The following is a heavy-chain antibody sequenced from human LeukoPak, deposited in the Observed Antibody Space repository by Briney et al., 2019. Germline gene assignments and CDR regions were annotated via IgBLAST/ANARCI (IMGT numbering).Heavy chain of an antibody. J-gene: IGHJ5*02. CDR3: TTDVPPNWFDP. Sequence: GSLRLPCAASGFTFSNAWMSWVRQAPGKGLEWVGRIKSKTDGGTTDYAAPVKGRFTISRDDSKNTLYLQMNSLKTEDTAVYYCTTDVPPNWFDPWGQGTLVTVSS. CDR1: GFTFSNAW. D-gene: IGHD2-2*01. V-gene: IGHV3-15*01. CDR2: IKSKTDGGTT.